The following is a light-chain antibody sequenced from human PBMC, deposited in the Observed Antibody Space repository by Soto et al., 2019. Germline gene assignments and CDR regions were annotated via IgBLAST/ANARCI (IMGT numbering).Light chain of an antibody. CDR1: RTIAGY. CDR3: QQTYSTTGT. V-gene: IGKV1-39*01. J-gene: IGKJ1*01. Sequence: DIQMTQSPSSLSASVGDRVTITCRASRTIAGYVNWYQQRPGESPNLLIYAASSLQSGVPSRFRGSGSGTDFTLTINSLQPEDFATFYCQQTYSTTGTFGQGTKVEIK. CDR2: AAS.